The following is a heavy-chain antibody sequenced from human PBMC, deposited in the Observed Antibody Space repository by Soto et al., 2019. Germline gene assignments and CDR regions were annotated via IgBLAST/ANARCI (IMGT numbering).Heavy chain of an antibody. Sequence: SVKVSCKASGGTFSSYTISWVRQAPGQGLEWMGRIIPILGIANYAQKFQGRVAITADKSTSTAYMELSSLRSEDTAVYYCARGTMVRGVIITDYYYYMDVWGKGTTVTVSS. V-gene: IGHV1-69*02. CDR3: ARGTMVRGVIITDYYYYMDV. J-gene: IGHJ6*03. CDR2: IIPILGIA. CDR1: GGTFSSYT. D-gene: IGHD3-10*01.